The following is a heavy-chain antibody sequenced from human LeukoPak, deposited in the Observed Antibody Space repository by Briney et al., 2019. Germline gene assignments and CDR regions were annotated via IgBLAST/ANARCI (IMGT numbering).Heavy chain of an antibody. V-gene: IGHV1-69*04. Sequence: SVKVSCKASGGTFSSYAISWVRQAPGQGLEWMGRIIPILGIANYAQKFQGRVTITADKSTSTAYMELSSLRSEDTAVYYCAKWGSNTALPLGDYFDYWGQGTLVTVSS. CDR1: GGTFSSYA. CDR3: AKWGSNTALPLGDYFDY. D-gene: IGHD3-16*01. CDR2: IIPILGIA. J-gene: IGHJ4*02.